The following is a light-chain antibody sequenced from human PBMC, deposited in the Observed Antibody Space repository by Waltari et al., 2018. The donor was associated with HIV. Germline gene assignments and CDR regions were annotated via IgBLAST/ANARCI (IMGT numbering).Light chain of an antibody. J-gene: IGLJ2*01. CDR3: CSYAGSSTYVV. Sequence: QSALTQPASVSGSPGQSITISCTGTSSDVGSYNFVSWYQQHPGNAPKLIIYDGDKRPSGVSYRFSGSNAGSTASLTSSGLQAEDEADYYCCSYAGSSTYVVFGGGTQLTVL. CDR1: SSDVGSYNF. V-gene: IGLV2-23*01. CDR2: DGD.